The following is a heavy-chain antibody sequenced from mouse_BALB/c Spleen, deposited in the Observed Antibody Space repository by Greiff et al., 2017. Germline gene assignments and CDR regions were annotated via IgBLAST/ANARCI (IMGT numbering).Heavy chain of an antibody. D-gene: IGHD2-1*01. CDR3: TRSHYGNFAY. CDR1: GYTFTSYY. J-gene: IGHJ3*01. CDR2: INPSNGGT. V-gene: IGHV1S81*02. Sequence: QVHVKQSGAELVKPGASVKLSCKASGYTFTSYYMYWVKQRPGQGLEWIGEINPSNGGTNFNEKFKSKATLTVDKSSSTAYMQLSSLTSEDSAVYYCTRSHYGNFAYWGQGTLVTVSA.